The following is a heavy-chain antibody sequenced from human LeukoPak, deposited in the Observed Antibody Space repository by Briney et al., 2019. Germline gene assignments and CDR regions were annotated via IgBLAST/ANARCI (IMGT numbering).Heavy chain of an antibody. D-gene: IGHD1-1*01. Sequence: GESLKISCKGSGYNFDNYWIAWVRQMPGKGLEWTGIIFPGDSNTRYSPSFQGQVTISADKSINTAYLQWSSLKASDTAIYYCAREQQLVLFDYWGQGALVTVSS. CDR3: AREQQLVLFDY. CDR1: GYNFDNYW. J-gene: IGHJ4*02. V-gene: IGHV5-51*01. CDR2: IFPGDSNT.